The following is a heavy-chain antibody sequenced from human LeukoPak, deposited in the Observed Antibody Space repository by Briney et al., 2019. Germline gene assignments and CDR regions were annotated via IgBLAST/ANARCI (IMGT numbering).Heavy chain of an antibody. D-gene: IGHD6-19*01. Sequence: ESLKISCKGSGYSFTSYWISWVRQMPGKGLEWMGRINPSDSYTNYNPSFQGHVTFSVDKSIATAYLQWTTLKASDTAMYYCARLRGIAVAGYFDYWGQGTLVTVSS. CDR1: GYSFTSYW. CDR3: ARLRGIAVAGYFDY. CDR2: INPSDSYT. J-gene: IGHJ4*02. V-gene: IGHV5-10-1*01.